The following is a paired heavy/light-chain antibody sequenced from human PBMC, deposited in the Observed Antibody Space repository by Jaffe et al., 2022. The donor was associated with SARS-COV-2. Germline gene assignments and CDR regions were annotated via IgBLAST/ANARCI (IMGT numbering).Light chain of an antibody. CDR2: GAS. CDR1: QSVTSSY. CDR3: QQYGSSPYT. Sequence: EIVLTQSPGTLSVSPGERASLSCRASQSVTSSYLAWYQQKPGQAPRLLIYGASSRATGIPDRFSGSGSGTDFTLTISRLEPEDFAVYYCQQYGSSPYTFGQGTKLEIK. V-gene: IGKV3-20*01. J-gene: IGKJ2*01.
Heavy chain of an antibody. V-gene: IGHV3-23*01. J-gene: IGHJ5*02. D-gene: IGHD3-16*01. Sequence: VQLLDSGGDLVQPGGSLRLSCAASGFSFTNYAMHWVRQAPGKGLEWVSGISGSGDFTYYTDSVRGRFTISRDKSKNTVFLQMNSLRVEDTAIYYCARGLYGEYVVGWFDPWGQGTLVTVSS. CDR3: ARGLYGEYVVGWFDP. CDR2: ISGSGDFT. CDR1: GFSFTNYA.